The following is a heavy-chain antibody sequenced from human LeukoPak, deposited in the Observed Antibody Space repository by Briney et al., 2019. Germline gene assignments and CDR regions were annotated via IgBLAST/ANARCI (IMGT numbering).Heavy chain of an antibody. CDR1: GFTFSSYA. V-gene: IGHV3-23*01. CDR2: IIGSGCST. J-gene: IGHJ4*02. D-gene: IGHD3-10*01. CDR3: AEDGGGMVRGVKYYFDY. Sequence: GGSLRLSCAASGFTFSSYAMSWVGQAPGEGLEWGSAIIGSGCSTYYADSVKGRFTSCRDNSKNALYLQMKSLRAEDTAVYYCAEDGGGMVRGVKYYFDYWGQGTLVTVSS.